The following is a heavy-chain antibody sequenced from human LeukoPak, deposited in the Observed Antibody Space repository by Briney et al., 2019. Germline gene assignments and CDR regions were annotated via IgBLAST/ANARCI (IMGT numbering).Heavy chain of an antibody. J-gene: IGHJ4*02. CDR2: ISGYNGNT. CDR3: ARRRSEEFDFDC. D-gene: IGHD6-19*01. Sequence: ASVKVSCKASGYXFSTYGINWVRQAPGQGLEWMGCISGYNGNTNYAQKLQGRVTMTTDTSTSTAYMELRSLRSDDTAVYYCARRRSEEFDFDCWGQGTLVTVSS. V-gene: IGHV1-18*01. CDR1: GYXFSTYG.